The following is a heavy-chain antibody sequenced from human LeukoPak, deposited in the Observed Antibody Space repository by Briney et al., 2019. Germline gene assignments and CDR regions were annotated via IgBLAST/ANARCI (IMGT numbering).Heavy chain of an antibody. D-gene: IGHD4-17*01. V-gene: IGHV3-21*01. Sequence: GGSLRLSCAASGFTFSSYSMNWVRQAPGKGLEWVSSISSSSSYIYYADSVKGRFTISRDNAKNTLYLQMNSLRAEDTAVYYCARDPATVTGMYYYYYGMDVWGQGTTVTVSS. CDR1: GFTFSSYS. CDR3: ARDPATVTGMYYYYYGMDV. CDR2: ISSSSSYI. J-gene: IGHJ6*02.